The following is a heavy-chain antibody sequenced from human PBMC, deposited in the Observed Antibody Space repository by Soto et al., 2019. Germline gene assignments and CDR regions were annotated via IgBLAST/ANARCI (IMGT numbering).Heavy chain of an antibody. D-gene: IGHD5-12*01. CDR1: GGSISSGDYY. J-gene: IGHJ4*02. CDR3: ARDRGGYDYSGSDY. Sequence: PSETLSLTCTVSGGSISSGDYYWSWIRQPPGKGLEWIGYIYYSGSTYYNPSLKSRVTISVDTSKNQFSLKLSSVTAADTAVYYCARDRGGYDYSGSDYWGQGTLVTVSS. CDR2: IYYSGST. V-gene: IGHV4-30-4*01.